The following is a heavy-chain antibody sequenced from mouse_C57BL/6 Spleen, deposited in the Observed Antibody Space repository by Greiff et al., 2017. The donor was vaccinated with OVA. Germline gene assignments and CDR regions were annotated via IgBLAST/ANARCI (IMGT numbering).Heavy chain of an antibody. Sequence: VQLQQSGPELVKPGASVKISCKASGYAFSSSWMNWVKQRPGKGLEWIGRIYPGDGDTNYNGKFKGKATLTADNSSSTAYMQLSSLTSEDSAVYFCARSTLLLRDPGWCAYRGQGTLVTVSA. V-gene: IGHV1-82*01. CDR3: ARSTLLLRDPGWCAY. D-gene: IGHD1-1*01. CDR1: GYAFSSSW. J-gene: IGHJ3*01. CDR2: IYPGDGDT.